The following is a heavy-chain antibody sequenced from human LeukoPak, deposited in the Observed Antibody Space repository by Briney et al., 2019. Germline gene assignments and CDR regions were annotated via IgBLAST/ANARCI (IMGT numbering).Heavy chain of an antibody. D-gene: IGHD4-11*01. CDR1: GFTFNSYG. J-gene: IGHJ4*02. CDR3: ARGLPPVMKYYFDY. CDR2: MRYDGSNK. V-gene: IGHV3-33*01. Sequence: GGSLRLSCAASGFTFNSYGMHWVRQAPGKGLEWVAVMRYDGSNKYYADSVKGRFTISRDDSKNTLYLQMNSLRAEDTAMYYCARGLPPVMKYYFDYWGQGTLVTVSS.